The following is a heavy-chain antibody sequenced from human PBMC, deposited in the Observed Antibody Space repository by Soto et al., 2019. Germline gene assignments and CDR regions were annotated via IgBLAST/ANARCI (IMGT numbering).Heavy chain of an antibody. D-gene: IGHD3-22*01. CDR3: ARGPTGDSSGYYYYYYGMDV. J-gene: IGHJ6*02. Sequence: GGSLRLSCAASGFTFSSYEMNWVRQAPGKGLEWVSYISSSGSTIYYADSVKGRFTISRDNAKNSLYLQMNSLRAEDMAVYYCARGPTGDSSGYYYYYYGMDVWGQGTTVTVSS. CDR2: ISSSGSTI. V-gene: IGHV3-48*03. CDR1: GFTFSSYE.